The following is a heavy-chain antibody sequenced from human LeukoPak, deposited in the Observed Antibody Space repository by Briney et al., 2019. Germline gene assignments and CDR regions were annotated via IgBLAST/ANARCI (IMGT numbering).Heavy chain of an antibody. CDR3: ARDLFGIAAAGGDY. CDR2: ISSSSTI. CDR1: GFTFSSYS. Sequence: GGSLRLSCAASGFTFSSYSMNWVRQAPGKGLEWVSYISSSSTIYYADSVKGRFTISRDNAKNSLYLQMNSLRAEDTAVYYCARDLFGIAAAGGDYWGQGTLVTVSS. D-gene: IGHD6-13*01. J-gene: IGHJ4*02. V-gene: IGHV3-48*01.